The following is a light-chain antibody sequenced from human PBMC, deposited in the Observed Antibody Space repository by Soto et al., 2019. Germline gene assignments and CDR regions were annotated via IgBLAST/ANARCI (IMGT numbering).Light chain of an antibody. CDR2: GAS. J-gene: IGKJ4*01. CDR3: QQSHSTPLT. Sequence: DIQLIQSPSSLSASVGDRVTITCRAKMRISNYLNWYQQRPGKAPKLLISGASTLQSGVPSRFSGSGSGADSTLTISSLQPDDSATYYCQQSHSTPLTFGGGTKLEIK. V-gene: IGKV1-39*01. CDR1: MRISNY.